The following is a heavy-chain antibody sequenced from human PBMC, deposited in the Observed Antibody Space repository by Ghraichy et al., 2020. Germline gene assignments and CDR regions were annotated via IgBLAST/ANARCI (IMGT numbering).Heavy chain of an antibody. CDR2: ITSSSRTI. V-gene: IGHV3-48*02. J-gene: IGHJ6*02. CDR1: GFTFSSYS. CDR3: ARGSTVVRFYYYDGMDV. Sequence: GESLRLSCVGSGFTFSSYSMNWVRQSPGKGLEWVSYITSSSRTIFYADSVKGRFTISRDNAQNSLYLQMNSLRDEDTAEYYCARGSTVVRFYYYDGMDVWGQGTTVTVSS. D-gene: IGHD4-23*01.